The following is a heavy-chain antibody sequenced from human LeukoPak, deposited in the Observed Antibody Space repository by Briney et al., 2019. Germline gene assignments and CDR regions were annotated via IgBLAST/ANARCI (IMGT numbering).Heavy chain of an antibody. CDR2: ISSSDSAI. J-gene: IGHJ3*02. Sequence: GGSLRLSCAASGFTFSDYYMSWIRQAPGKGLEWVSCISSSDSAIYYADSVKGRFTISRDNSKNTLYLQMNSLRAEDTAVYYCAKDRMIVALGAFDIWGQGTMVTVSS. CDR1: GFTFSDYY. D-gene: IGHD3-22*01. V-gene: IGHV3-11*01. CDR3: AKDRMIVALGAFDI.